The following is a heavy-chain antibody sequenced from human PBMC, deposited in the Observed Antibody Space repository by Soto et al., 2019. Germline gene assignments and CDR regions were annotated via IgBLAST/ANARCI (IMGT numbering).Heavy chain of an antibody. D-gene: IGHD2-15*01. CDR3: VKDVGYCSGGSFYPAYY. CDR1: GFTFSSYG. Sequence: PGGSLRLSCAASGFTFSSYGMHWVRQAPGKGLEWVAAISHDGSNKYYADTVKGRFTISRDNSKNTLYLQMNSLRAEDTAVYYCVKDVGYCSGGSFYPAYYWGQGTLVTVSS. CDR2: ISHDGSNK. J-gene: IGHJ4*02. V-gene: IGHV3-30*18.